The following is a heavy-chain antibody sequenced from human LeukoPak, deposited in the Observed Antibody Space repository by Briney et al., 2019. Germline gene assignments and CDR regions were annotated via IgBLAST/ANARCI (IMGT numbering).Heavy chain of an antibody. CDR3: ARVLTAAGLDF. D-gene: IGHD6-25*01. CDR2: IHNDGRT. CDR1: GFTFNTFN. Sequence: GSLRLSCAASGFTFNTFNMNWVRQAPGKGLEWIGNIHNDGRTASNPSLKSRVTLSLDTSTNQFSLKVNSVTAADTAFYFCARVLTAAGLDFWGQGVLVSISS. J-gene: IGHJ4*02. V-gene: IGHV4-34*01.